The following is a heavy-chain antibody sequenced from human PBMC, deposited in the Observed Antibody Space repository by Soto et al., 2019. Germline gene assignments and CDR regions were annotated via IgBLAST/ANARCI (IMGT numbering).Heavy chain of an antibody. CDR1: GFTFSSYW. Sequence: EVQLVESGGGLVQPGGSLRLSCAASGFTFSSYWMSWVRQAPGKGLEWVANIKQDGSEKYYVDSVKGRFTISRDNAKNSLYLQMNSLRAEDTAVYYCARERYFDWLSLYFDYWGQGTLVTVSS. CDR3: ARERYFDWLSLYFDY. J-gene: IGHJ4*02. V-gene: IGHV3-7*03. CDR2: IKQDGSEK. D-gene: IGHD3-9*01.